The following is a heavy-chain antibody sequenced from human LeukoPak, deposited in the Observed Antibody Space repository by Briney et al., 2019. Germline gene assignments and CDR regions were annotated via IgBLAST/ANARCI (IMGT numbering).Heavy chain of an antibody. Sequence: ASVKVSCKASGYTFTSYDITWVRQATGQGLEWMGWMNPNSGNTGYAQKFQGRVTMTRNTSISTAYMELSSLRSEDTAVYYCARGLYDILTGYADYWGQGTLVTVSS. CDR2: MNPNSGNT. CDR3: ARGLYDILTGYADY. D-gene: IGHD3-9*01. J-gene: IGHJ4*02. V-gene: IGHV1-8*01. CDR1: GYTFTSYD.